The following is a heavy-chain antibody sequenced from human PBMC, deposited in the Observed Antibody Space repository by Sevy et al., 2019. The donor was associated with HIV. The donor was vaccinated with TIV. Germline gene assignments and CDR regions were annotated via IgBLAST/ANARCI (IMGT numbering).Heavy chain of an antibody. D-gene: IGHD3-10*01. Sequence: SETLSLTCTVSGGSISSSSYYWGWIRQPAGKGLEWIGSIYYSGSTYYNPSLKSRVTISVDTSKNQFSLKLSSVTAADTAVYYCARHQRREFDYWGQGTLVTVSS. CDR1: GGSISSSSYY. V-gene: IGHV4-39*01. CDR2: IYYSGST. J-gene: IGHJ4*02. CDR3: ARHQRREFDY.